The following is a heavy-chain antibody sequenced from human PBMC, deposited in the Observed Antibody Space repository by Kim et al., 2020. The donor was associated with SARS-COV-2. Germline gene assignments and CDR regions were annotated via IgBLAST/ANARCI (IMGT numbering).Heavy chain of an antibody. Sequence: SETLSLTCTVSGGSISSSSYYWGWIRQPPGKGLEWIGSIYYSGSTYYNPSLKSRVTISVDTSKNQFSLKLSSVTAADTAVYYCARNGKDGMDVWGQGTT. CDR1: GGSISSSSYY. D-gene: IGHD4-17*01. CDR2: IYYSGST. J-gene: IGHJ6*02. V-gene: IGHV4-39*01. CDR3: ARNGKDGMDV.